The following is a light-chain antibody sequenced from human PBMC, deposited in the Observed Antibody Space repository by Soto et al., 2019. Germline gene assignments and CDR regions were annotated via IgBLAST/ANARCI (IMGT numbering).Light chain of an antibody. CDR3: QQYDSYSYT. Sequence: DIQMTQSPSTLSASVGDRVTITCRASQSISNWLAWYQQKPGKAPKLLISGASSLESGVPPRFSGSGSGTEFTLTISSLQPDDFATYYCQQYDSYSYTFGQGTKLEIK. CDR2: GAS. J-gene: IGKJ2*01. V-gene: IGKV1-5*01. CDR1: QSISNW.